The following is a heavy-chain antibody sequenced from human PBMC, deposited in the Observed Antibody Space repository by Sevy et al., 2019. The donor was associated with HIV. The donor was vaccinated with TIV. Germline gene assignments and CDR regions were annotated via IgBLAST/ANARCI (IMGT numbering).Heavy chain of an antibody. V-gene: IGHV3-48*01. CDR3: ARDEQTYGDYDYFDY. D-gene: IGHD4-17*01. CDR2: IGSSSSTI. J-gene: IGHJ4*02. Sequence: GGSLRLSCAASGFTFSSYSMNWVRQAPGKGLEWVSYIGSSSSTIFYADSVKGRFTISRDNAKNSLYLQMNSLTAEDTAVYYCARDEQTYGDYDYFDYWGQGTLVTVSS. CDR1: GFTFSSYS.